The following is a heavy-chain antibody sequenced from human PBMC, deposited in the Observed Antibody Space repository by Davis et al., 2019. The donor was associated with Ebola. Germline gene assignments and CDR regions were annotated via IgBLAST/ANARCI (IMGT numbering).Heavy chain of an antibody. D-gene: IGHD4-17*01. J-gene: IGHJ5*02. CDR2: IYYSGST. CDR3: ARDHFGDYGWFDP. Sequence: GSLRLSCAVYGGSFSGYYWSWIRQPPGKGLEWIGYIYYSGSTNYNPSLKSRVTISVDTSKNQFSLKLSSVTAADTAVYYCARDHFGDYGWFDPWGQGTLVTVSS. V-gene: IGHV4-59*01. CDR1: GGSFSGYY.